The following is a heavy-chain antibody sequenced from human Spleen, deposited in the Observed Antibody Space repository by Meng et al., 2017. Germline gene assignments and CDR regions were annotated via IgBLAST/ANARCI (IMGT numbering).Heavy chain of an antibody. D-gene: IGHD4-11*01. Sequence: QVRLRRLGAGLLKPAGTLSLTCVVSGGSFSDYYWSWIRQPPGKGLEWIGEINHSGSTNYNPSLESRATISVDTSQNNLSLKLSSVTAADSAVYYCARGPTTMAHDFDYWGQGTLVTVSS. J-gene: IGHJ4*02. CDR1: GGSFSDYY. CDR3: ARGPTTMAHDFDY. CDR2: INHSGST. V-gene: IGHV4-34*01.